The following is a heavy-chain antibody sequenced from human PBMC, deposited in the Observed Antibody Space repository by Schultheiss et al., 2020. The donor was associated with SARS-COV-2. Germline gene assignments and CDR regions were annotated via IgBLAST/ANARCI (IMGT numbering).Heavy chain of an antibody. J-gene: IGHJ5*02. CDR2: FDPEDGET. V-gene: IGHV1-24*01. CDR3: ARDPDRITVFGVYIATGFDP. D-gene: IGHD3-3*01. Sequence: GESLKISCKVSGYTLTELSMHWVRQAPGKGLEWMGGFDPEDGETIYAQKFQGRVTMTEDTSTDTAYMELSRLRSDDTAVYFCARDPDRITVFGVYIATGFDPWGKGTLVTVSS. CDR1: GYTLTELS.